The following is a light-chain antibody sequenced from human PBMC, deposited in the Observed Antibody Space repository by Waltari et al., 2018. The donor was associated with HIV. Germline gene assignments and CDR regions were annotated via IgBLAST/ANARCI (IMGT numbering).Light chain of an antibody. CDR1: QNIGAST. V-gene: IGKV3-20*01. Sequence: LTQSPGTLSSSPGEGISLSCRASQNIGASTLNWYQQKHGQAPRLLIYETSKRASGVPDRFSGSGSLRDFTLTISRLEPADFAMYYCQHSDVSVYTFGQGTKVEI. CDR2: ETS. J-gene: IGKJ2*01. CDR3: QHSDVSVYT.